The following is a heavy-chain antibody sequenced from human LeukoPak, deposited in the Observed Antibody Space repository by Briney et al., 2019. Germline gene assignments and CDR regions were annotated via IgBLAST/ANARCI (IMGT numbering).Heavy chain of an antibody. D-gene: IGHD5-12*01. J-gene: IGHJ5*02. V-gene: IGHV4-38-2*02. CDR2: IYRSGST. Sequence: SETQSLTCTVSSYSINSGYYWGWIRQPPGKGLEWIGNIYRSGSTYYNPSLKSRVTISVDTSKNQFSLKLSSVTAADTAVYYCARVNGGYVGWFDPWGQGTLVTVSS. CDR3: ARVNGGYVGWFDP. CDR1: SYSINSGYY.